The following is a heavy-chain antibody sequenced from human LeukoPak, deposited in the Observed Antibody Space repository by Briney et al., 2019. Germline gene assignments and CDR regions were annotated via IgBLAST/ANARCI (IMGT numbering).Heavy chain of an antibody. J-gene: IGHJ3*02. V-gene: IGHV4-59*01. CDR3: ARDRATFSGVGRRRDGRAGAFDI. CDR1: GGSISSCY. D-gene: IGHD5-24*01. Sequence: PSDTLSLTCTVSGGSISSCYWSWIRQPRGKGLEWIGYIYYSGSTNYNPSLKSRVTISVDTSKNQFSLKLSSVTAADTAVYYCARDRATFSGVGRRRDGRAGAFDIWGQGTMVTVSS. CDR2: IYYSGST.